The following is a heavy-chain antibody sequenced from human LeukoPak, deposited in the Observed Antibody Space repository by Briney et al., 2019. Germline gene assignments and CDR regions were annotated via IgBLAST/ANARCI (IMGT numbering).Heavy chain of an antibody. V-gene: IGHV3-21*01. D-gene: IGHD2-15*01. CDR2: ISSSSTYI. J-gene: IGHJ3*02. CDR3: ARPTWSYNAFDI. CDR1: GFTFNNYN. Sequence: GGSLRLCCRASGFTFNNYNLNWVREAPGKRLEWVSSISSSSTYIYYADSVKGRFTVSRDNAKSSVYLQMNSLRSEDTAVYYCARPTWSYNAFDIWGRGTLVTVSS.